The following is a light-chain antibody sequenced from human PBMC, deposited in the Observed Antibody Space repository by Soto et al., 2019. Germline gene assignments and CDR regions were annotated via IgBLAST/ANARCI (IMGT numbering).Light chain of an antibody. V-gene: IGKV1D-16*01. CDR1: QGISTW. CDR3: HQYNTYAP. Sequence: SASVGYSVPITCRASQGISTWLAWYQQKPGKAPKLLIYGASSLQSGVPSRFSGSGSGSEFNFTITGLQPDDFATYFCHQYNTYAPFGQGTRPENK. J-gene: IGKJ5*01. CDR2: GAS.